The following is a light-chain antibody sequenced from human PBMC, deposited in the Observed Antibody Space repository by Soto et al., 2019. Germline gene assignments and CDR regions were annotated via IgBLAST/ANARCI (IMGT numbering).Light chain of an antibody. CDR1: QTISSW. CDR3: QHYNSYSEA. V-gene: IGKV1-5*03. Sequence: DIQMTQSPSTLSGSVGDRVTITCRASQTISSWLAWYQQKPGKAPKLLIYKASTLKSGVTSRFSGSGSGTEFTLTNSSLQPDDFATYYYQHYNSYSEAFGQGTKVELK. J-gene: IGKJ1*01. CDR2: KAS.